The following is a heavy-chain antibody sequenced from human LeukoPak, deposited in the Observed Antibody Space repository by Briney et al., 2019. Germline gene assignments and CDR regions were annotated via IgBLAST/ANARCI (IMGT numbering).Heavy chain of an antibody. CDR2: IIPIFGTA. V-gene: IGHV1-69*06. J-gene: IGHJ4*02. D-gene: IGHD2-2*01. Sequence: GASVKVSCKASGGTFSSYAISWVRQAPGQGLEWMGGIIPIFGTANYAQKFQGRVTITADKSTSTAYMELSSLRSEDTAVYYCARRRAGGLLLYDYWGQGTLVTVSS. CDR1: GGTFSSYA. CDR3: ARRRAGGLLLYDY.